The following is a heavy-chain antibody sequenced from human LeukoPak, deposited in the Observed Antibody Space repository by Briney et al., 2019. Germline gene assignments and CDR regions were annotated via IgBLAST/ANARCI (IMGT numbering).Heavy chain of an antibody. V-gene: IGHV1-18*01. D-gene: IGHD6-19*01. J-gene: IGHJ3*02. Sequence: GASVKVSCKASGYTFTSYGISWVRQAPGQGLEWMGWISAYNGNTNYAQKLQGRVTMTTDTSTSTAYMELSRLRSEDTAVYYCARPRLGSSARGDVFDIWGQGTMVTVSS. CDR3: ARPRLGSSARGDVFDI. CDR2: ISAYNGNT. CDR1: GYTFTSYG.